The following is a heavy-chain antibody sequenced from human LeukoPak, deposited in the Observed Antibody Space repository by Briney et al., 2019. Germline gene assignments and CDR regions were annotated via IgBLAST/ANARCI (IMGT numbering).Heavy chain of an antibody. D-gene: IGHD6-19*01. J-gene: IGHJ4*02. CDR2: ISSSGRSI. CDR1: GFTFSSYE. V-gene: IGHV3-48*03. CDR3: ARDDSAGYAY. Sequence: GGSLRLSCAASGFTFSSYEMNRVRQAPGKGLEWVSYISSSGRSIYYADSVKGRFTISRDNAKNSLYLQMNSLRAEDTAVYYCARDDSAGYAYWGPGTLVTVSS.